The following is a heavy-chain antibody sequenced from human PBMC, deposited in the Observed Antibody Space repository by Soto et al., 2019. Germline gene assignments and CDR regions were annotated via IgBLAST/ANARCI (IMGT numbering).Heavy chain of an antibody. V-gene: IGHV4-30-4*01. CDR2: IYYSGST. CDR1: GGSISSGDYY. CDR3: ARLYFDYGDNPGYFDY. Sequence: QVQLQESGPGLVKPSQTLSLTCTVSGGSISSGDYYWSWIRQPPGKGLEWIGYIYYSGSTYYNPSLNSRVTISVDTSKNQFSLKLSSVTAADTAVYYCARLYFDYGDNPGYFDYWGQGTLVTVSS. J-gene: IGHJ4*02. D-gene: IGHD4-17*01.